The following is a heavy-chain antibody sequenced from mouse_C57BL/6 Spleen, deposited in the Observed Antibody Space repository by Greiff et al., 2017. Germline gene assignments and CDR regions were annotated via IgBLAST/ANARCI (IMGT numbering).Heavy chain of an antibody. V-gene: IGHV1-61*01. J-gene: IGHJ2*01. D-gene: IGHD3-3*01. CDR3: AREGWGYYFDY. CDR1: GYTFTSYW. CDR2: IYPSDSET. Sequence: VQLQQPGAELVRPGSSVKLSCKASGYTFTSYWLDWVKQRPGQGLEWIGNIYPSDSETHYNQKFKDKATLTVDKSSSTAYMQLSSLTSEDSAVYYCAREGWGYYFDYWGQGTTLTVSS.